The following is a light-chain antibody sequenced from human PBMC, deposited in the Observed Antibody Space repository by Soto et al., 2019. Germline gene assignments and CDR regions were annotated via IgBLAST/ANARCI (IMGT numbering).Light chain of an antibody. CDR3: QQYYSGGFT. Sequence: DIQMTQSPSTLSASVGDRVTITCWASQSISSWLAWYQQKPGKAPKLLIYKASSLESGVPSRFSGSGSGTEFTLTISRLQPDDFATYYCQQYYSGGFTFGPGTKVDIK. J-gene: IGKJ3*01. CDR1: QSISSW. CDR2: KAS. V-gene: IGKV1-5*03.